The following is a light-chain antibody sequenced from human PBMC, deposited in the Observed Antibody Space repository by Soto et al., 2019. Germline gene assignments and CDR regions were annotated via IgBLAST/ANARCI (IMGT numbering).Light chain of an antibody. CDR2: AAS. CDR1: QSISSY. J-gene: IGKJ3*01. CDR3: LQDYNYPVT. Sequence: QMTQSPSSLSASVGDRVTITCRASQSISSYLNWYQQKPGKAPKLLIYAASSLQSGVPSRFSGSGSGTDFTLTISSLQPEDFATYYCLQDYNYPVTFGPGTKWIS. V-gene: IGKV1-6*01.